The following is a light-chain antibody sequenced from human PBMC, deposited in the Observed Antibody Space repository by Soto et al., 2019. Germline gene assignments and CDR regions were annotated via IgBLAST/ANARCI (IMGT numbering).Light chain of an antibody. CDR2: GAS. J-gene: IGKJ5*01. Sequence: EIVLTQSPATLSLSTGERATLSCRASQSVSGSYLAWYQQKPGQAPRLLIYGASRRATGVPDRFSGSGSGTDFTLTISRLEPEDFAVYYCQQYCSSPPITFGQGTRLEI. CDR3: QQYCSSPPIT. CDR1: QSVSGSY. V-gene: IGKV3-20*01.